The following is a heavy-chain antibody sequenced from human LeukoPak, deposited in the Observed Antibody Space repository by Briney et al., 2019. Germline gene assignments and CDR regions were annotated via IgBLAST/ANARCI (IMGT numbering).Heavy chain of an antibody. J-gene: IGHJ6*03. CDR3: AELGITMIGGV. CDR1: GFTFSSYE. Sequence: PGGSLRLSCAASGFTFSSYEMNWVRQARGKGLDGVSYISSSGSTIYYADSVKGRFIISRDNAKNSLYLQMNSLRAEDTAVYYCAELGITMIGGVWGKGTTDT. D-gene: IGHD3-10*02. V-gene: IGHV3-48*03. CDR2: ISSSGSTI.